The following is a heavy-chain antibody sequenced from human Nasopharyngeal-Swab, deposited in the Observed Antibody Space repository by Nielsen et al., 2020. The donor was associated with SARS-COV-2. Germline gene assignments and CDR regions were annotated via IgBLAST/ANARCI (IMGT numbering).Heavy chain of an antibody. J-gene: IGHJ4*02. CDR2: ISGSGGST. Sequence: GESLKISCAASGFTFSSYAVSWVRQAPGKGLEWVSAISGSGGSTYYADSVKGRFTISRDNSKNTLYLQMNSLRAEDTAVYYCAKDLGIAARPDGIDYWGQGTLVTVSS. CDR3: AKDLGIAARPDGIDY. CDR1: GFTFSSYA. D-gene: IGHD6-6*01. V-gene: IGHV3-23*01.